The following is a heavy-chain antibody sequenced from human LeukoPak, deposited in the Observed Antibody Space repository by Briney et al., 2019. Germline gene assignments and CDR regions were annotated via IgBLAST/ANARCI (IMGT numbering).Heavy chain of an antibody. V-gene: IGHV1-18*01. D-gene: IGHD1-14*01. CDR2: ISGYNGNT. J-gene: IGHJ4*02. CDR1: GYTFTTYD. CDR3: ARLLTGHLDY. Sequence: ASVKVSCKTSGYTFTTYDVTWVRQAPGQGLEWLGWISGYNGNTNYAQRLQGRVTMSTDTSTSTAYMELRSLRSDDTAVYFCARLLTGHLDYWGQGTLVTVSS.